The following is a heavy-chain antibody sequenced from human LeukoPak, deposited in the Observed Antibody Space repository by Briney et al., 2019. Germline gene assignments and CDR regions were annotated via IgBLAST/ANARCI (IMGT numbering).Heavy chain of an antibody. CDR1: GYTFTNYG. CDR3: ARAEGVVIAAHIDV. J-gene: IGHJ6*03. Sequence: ASVKVSRKASGYTFTNYGIYWVRQAPGQGLEWMAWISAYNGITNYAQKLQGRVTVTTDTSTSTAYMELRSLRSDDTAIYYCARAEGVVIAAHIDVWGKGTTVTVSS. D-gene: IGHD2-15*01. CDR2: ISAYNGIT. V-gene: IGHV1-18*01.